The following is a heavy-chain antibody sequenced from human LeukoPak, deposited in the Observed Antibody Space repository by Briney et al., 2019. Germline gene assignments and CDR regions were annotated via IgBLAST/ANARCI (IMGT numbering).Heavy chain of an antibody. CDR2: IYYSGST. V-gene: IGHV4-39*01. CDR3: ASLSIFGVVIPQGY. D-gene: IGHD3-3*01. Sequence: SQTLSLTCTVSGDSLDNGAFYWGWIRQPPGKGLEWIGSIYYSGSTYYNPSLKSRVTISVDTSKNQFSLKLSSVTAADTAVYYCASLSIFGVVIPQGYWGQGTLVTVSS. CDR1: GDSLDNGAFY. J-gene: IGHJ4*02.